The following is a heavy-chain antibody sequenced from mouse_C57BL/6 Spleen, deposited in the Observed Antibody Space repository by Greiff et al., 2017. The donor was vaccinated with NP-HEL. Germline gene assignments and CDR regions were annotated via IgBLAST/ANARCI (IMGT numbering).Heavy chain of an antibody. D-gene: IGHD1-1*01. CDR3: ARDRDYYGSTYFDD. V-gene: IGHV5-4*01. CDR1: GFTFSSYA. CDR2: ISDGGSYT. J-gene: IGHJ2*01. Sequence: EVQGVESGGGLVKPGGSLKLSCAASGFTFSSYAMSWVRQTPEKRLEWVATISDGGSYTYYPDNVKGRFTISRDNAKNNLYLQMSHLKSEDTAMYYCARDRDYYGSTYFDDWGQGTTLTVSS.